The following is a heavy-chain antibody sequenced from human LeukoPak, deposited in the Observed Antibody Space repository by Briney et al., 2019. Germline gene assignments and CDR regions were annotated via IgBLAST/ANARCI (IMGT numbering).Heavy chain of an antibody. CDR2: IYYSGST. CDR1: GGTISSYY. D-gene: IGHD1-26*01. CDR3: ARGCELRENWLEP. J-gene: IGHJ5*02. Sequence: SETLTLTCTVSGGTISSYYWSWIRQPPGKGLEWIGYIYYSGSTNYNPSLKSRVTISVDTSKNQFSLKLSSVTAADTAVYYCARGCELRENWLEPWGQGTLVTVSS. V-gene: IGHV4-59*01.